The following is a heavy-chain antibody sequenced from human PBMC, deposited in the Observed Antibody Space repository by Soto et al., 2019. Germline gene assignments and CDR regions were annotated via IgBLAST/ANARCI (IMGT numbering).Heavy chain of an antibody. D-gene: IGHD2-2*01. V-gene: IGHV3-15*07. CDR2: VKIKNDGSTT. CDR1: GVTFSNAW. Sequence: EESLRLSCAASGVTFSNAWFILFRQPPGKELGWVGRVKIKNDGSTTYIAAPVKGSFSTSRDDSKNMVYLEINSLQTEDTAIYYCTTASYFTSITDRFYYCGQGTLDTVSS. CDR3: TTASYFTSITDRFYY. J-gene: IGHJ4*01.